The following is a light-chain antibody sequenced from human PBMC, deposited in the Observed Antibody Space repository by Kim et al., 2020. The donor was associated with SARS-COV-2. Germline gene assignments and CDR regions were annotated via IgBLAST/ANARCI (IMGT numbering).Light chain of an antibody. J-gene: IGLJ2*01. CDR2: DVS. Sequence: GQPITISCTGTSSDVGGYNYFSWYQQHPGKAPKLMIYDVSNRPSGVSNRFSGSKSGNTASLTISGLQAEDEADYYCSSYTSSSTRVFGGGTQLTVL. CDR1: SSDVGGYNY. V-gene: IGLV2-14*03. CDR3: SSYTSSSTRV.